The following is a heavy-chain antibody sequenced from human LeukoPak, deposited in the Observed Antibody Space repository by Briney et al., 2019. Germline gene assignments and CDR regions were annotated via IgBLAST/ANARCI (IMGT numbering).Heavy chain of an antibody. CDR3: ARVSDGYNFLHFDY. CDR1: GFTFSSYA. Sequence: GGSLRLSCAASGFTFSSYAMHWVRQAPGKGLEWVAVISYDGSNKYYADSVKGRFTISRDNSKNTLYLQMNSLRAEDTAVYYCARVSDGYNFLHFDYWGQGTLVTVSS. D-gene: IGHD5-24*01. V-gene: IGHV3-30-3*01. J-gene: IGHJ4*02. CDR2: ISYDGSNK.